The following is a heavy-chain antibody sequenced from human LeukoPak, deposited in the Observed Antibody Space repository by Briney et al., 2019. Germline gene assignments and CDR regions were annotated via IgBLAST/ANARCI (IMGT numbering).Heavy chain of an antibody. J-gene: IGHJ6*03. Sequence: GGSLRLSCAASGFTFSDYYMSWIRQAPGKGLEWVSYISSSGSTIYYADPVKGRFTISRDNAKNSLYLQMNSLRAEDTAVYYCARDGSSYYYYYMDVWGKGTTVTVSS. CDR3: ARDGSSYYYYYMDV. CDR1: GFTFSDYY. V-gene: IGHV3-11*01. CDR2: ISSSGSTI. D-gene: IGHD6-19*01.